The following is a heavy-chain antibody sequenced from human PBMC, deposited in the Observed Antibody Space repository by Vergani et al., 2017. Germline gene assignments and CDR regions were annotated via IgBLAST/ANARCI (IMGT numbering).Heavy chain of an antibody. CDR3: ARDRLLLWFGELTPYYYYYGMDV. J-gene: IGHJ6*02. CDR2: ISSSSSYI. D-gene: IGHD3-10*01. Sequence: EVQLVESGGGLVKPGGSLRLSCAASGFTFSSYSMNWVRQAPGKGLEWVSSISSSSSYIYYADSVKGRFTISRDNAKNSLYLQMNSLRAEDTAVYYCARDRLLLWFGELTPYYYYYGMDVWGQGTTVTVSS. V-gene: IGHV3-21*01. CDR1: GFTFSSYS.